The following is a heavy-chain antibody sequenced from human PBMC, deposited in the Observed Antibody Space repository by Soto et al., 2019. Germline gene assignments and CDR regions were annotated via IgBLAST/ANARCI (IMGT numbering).Heavy chain of an antibody. D-gene: IGHD3-22*01. CDR2: ISAYNGNT. J-gene: IGHJ4*02. CDR3: ARDLLYYYDSSGSLSY. CDR1: GYTFTSYG. V-gene: IGHV1-18*04. Sequence: ASVKVSCKASGYTFTSYGISWVRQAPGQGLEWMGWISAYNGNTNYAQKLQGRVTMTTDTSTSTAYMELRSLRSDDTAVYYCARDLLYYYDSSGSLSYWGQGTMVTVSS.